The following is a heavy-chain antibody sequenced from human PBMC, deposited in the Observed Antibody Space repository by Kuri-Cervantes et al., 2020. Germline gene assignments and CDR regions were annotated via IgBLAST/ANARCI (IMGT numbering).Heavy chain of an antibody. V-gene: IGHV3-53*05. Sequence: GESLKISCAASGFTVSSNYMSWVRQAPGKGLEWVSVIYSGGSTYYADSVKGRFTISRDNSKNTLYLQMNSLRAEDTAVYYCARDRLDAFDIWGQGTMVTVSS. D-gene: IGHD6-25*01. CDR1: GFTVSSNY. CDR3: ARDRLDAFDI. CDR2: IYSGGST. J-gene: IGHJ3*02.